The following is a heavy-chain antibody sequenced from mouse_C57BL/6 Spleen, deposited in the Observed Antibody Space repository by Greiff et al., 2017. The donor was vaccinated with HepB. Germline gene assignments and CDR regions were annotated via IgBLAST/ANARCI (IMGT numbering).Heavy chain of an antibody. D-gene: IGHD1-1*01. V-gene: IGHV1-9*01. CDR2: ILPGSGST. CDR1: GYTFTGYW. CDR3: AKGGYYYGSSYNYFDY. Sequence: VQLQQSGAELMKPGASVKLSCKATGYTFTGYWIEWVKQRPGHGLEWIGEILPGSGSTNYNEKFKGKATFTADTSSNTAYMQLSSLTTEDSAIYYCAKGGYYYGSSYNYFDYWGQGTTLTVSS. J-gene: IGHJ2*01.